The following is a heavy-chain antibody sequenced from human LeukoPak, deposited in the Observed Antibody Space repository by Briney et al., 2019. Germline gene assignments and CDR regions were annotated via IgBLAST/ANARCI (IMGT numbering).Heavy chain of an antibody. Sequence: PAASVKVSCKASGGTFSSYTISWVRQAPGRGLEWMGRIIPVLGIANYAQKFQGRVTITADKSTSTAYMELSSLRSEDTAVYYCARSSVPAALLFDYWGQGTLVTVSS. CDR2: IIPVLGIA. D-gene: IGHD2-2*01. J-gene: IGHJ4*02. CDR1: GGTFSSYT. CDR3: ARSSVPAALLFDY. V-gene: IGHV1-69*02.